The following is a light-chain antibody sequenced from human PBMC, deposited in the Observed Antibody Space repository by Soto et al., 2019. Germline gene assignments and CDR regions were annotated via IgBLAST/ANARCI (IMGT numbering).Light chain of an antibody. V-gene: IGKV3-15*01. CDR1: QSVRSN. J-gene: IGKJ4*01. CDR3: QQYNEWPLT. Sequence: EKVMTQSPATLSVSPGERATLSCRASQSVRSNLAWYQKKPGQAPRLLIYDASTSATGIPARFSGSGSGTEFTLIISNLQSEDFAFYYCQQYNEWPLTFGGGTKVEIK. CDR2: DAS.